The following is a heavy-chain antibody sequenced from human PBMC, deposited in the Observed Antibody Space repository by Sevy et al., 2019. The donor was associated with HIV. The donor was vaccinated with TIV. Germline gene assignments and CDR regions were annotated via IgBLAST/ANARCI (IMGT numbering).Heavy chain of an antibody. J-gene: IGHJ4*02. CDR2: IFYVGTT. CDR3: ARSKNEYAKALDLDF. V-gene: IGHV4-30-4*01. Sequence: LSLTCTVSGGSISSGDYNWNWIRQPPGKGLEWIGYIFYVGTTYYTPSLKSRITMSVDTSKNQFFLKLTSVSAADTAIYYCARSKNEYAKALDLDFWGQGTLVTVSS. CDR1: GGSISSGDYN. D-gene: IGHD2-2*01.